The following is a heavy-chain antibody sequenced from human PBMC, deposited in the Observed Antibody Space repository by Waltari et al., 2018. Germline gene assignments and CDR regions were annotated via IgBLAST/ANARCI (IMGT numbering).Heavy chain of an antibody. CDR3: ARGIPSGWYNWFDP. Sequence: QVQLQESGPGLVKPSETLSLTCTVSGGSISSYYWTWIRQPPGKGLEWIGYIYYSGSTNYNPSLKSRVTISVDTSKNQFSLKLSSVTAADTAVYYCARGIPSGWYNWFDPWGQGTLVTVSS. D-gene: IGHD6-19*01. CDR1: GGSISSYY. V-gene: IGHV4-59*01. J-gene: IGHJ5*02. CDR2: IYYSGST.